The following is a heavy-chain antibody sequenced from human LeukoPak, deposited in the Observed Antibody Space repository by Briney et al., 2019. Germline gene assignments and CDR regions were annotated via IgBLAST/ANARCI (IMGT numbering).Heavy chain of an antibody. V-gene: IGHV4-4*02. CDR3: TRESGPYCPFGY. CDR1: GVSITSTNW. CDR2: ISLTGRT. D-gene: IGHD1-26*01. Sequence: KTSETLSLTCGVSGVSITSTNWWSWVRQPPGQGLEWIGEISLTGRTTYNPSLIGRGIMSLDEFRNQHSLTLTSVTAADTAMYYCTRESGPYCPFGYWGQGTLVVVPS. J-gene: IGHJ4*02.